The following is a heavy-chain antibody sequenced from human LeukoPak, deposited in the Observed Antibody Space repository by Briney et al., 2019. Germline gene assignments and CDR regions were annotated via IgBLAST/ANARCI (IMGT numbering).Heavy chain of an antibody. CDR3: ARLLTTVTTHYYYYGMDV. V-gene: IGHV4-34*01. D-gene: IGHD4-17*01. Sequence: PSETLSLTCAVYGGSFSGYYWSWIRQPPGKGLEWIGEINHSGSANYNPSLKSRVTISVDTSKNQFSLELSSVTAADAAVYYCARLLTTVTTHYYYYGMDVWGEGNTVTVSS. CDR2: INHSGSA. J-gene: IGHJ6*04. CDR1: GGSFSGYY.